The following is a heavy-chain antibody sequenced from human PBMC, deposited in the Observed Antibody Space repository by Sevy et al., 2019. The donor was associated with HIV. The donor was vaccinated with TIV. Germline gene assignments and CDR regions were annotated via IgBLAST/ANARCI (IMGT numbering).Heavy chain of an antibody. V-gene: IGHV3-11*01. CDR3: ARDPLMGTVREVARGGY. CDR2: ISGSGIT. D-gene: IGHD2-8*02. CDR1: GFIFSDYY. Sequence: GGSLRLSCSGSGFIFSDYYMSWIRQAPGRGLEWVSYISGSGITYYADSVEGRFTISSDNARNSLYLQMNSLRADDTAVYYCARDPLMGTVREVARGGYWGQGTLVTVSS. J-gene: IGHJ4*02.